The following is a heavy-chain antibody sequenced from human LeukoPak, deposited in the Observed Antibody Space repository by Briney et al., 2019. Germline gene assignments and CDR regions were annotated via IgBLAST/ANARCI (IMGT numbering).Heavy chain of an antibody. CDR1: GFTVSSNE. Sequence: GGSLRLSCAASGFTVSSNEMSWVRQAPGKGLEWVSLISGGSTYYADSVKGRFTISRDNAKNSLYLQMNSLRAEDTAVYYCASRVGAGAFDIWGQGTMVTVSS. D-gene: IGHD1-26*01. CDR3: ASRVGAGAFDI. J-gene: IGHJ3*02. V-gene: IGHV3-38-3*01. CDR2: ISGGST.